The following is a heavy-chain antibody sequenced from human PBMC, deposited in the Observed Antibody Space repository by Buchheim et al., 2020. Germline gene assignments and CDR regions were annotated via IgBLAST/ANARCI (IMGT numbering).Heavy chain of an antibody. CDR3: ARDRTAVGGEYDYIWGSYRLSS. J-gene: IGHJ5*02. Sequence: QVQLVESGGGLVKPGGSLRLSCAASGFTFSDYYMSWIRQAPGKGLEWVSYISSSCSTIYYADPVKGRFTISRDNAKNPLYLQMNSLRAEDTAVYYCARDRTAVGGEYDYIWGSYRLSSWGQGTL. CDR1: GFTFSDYY. D-gene: IGHD3-16*02. CDR2: ISSSCSTI. V-gene: IGHV3-11*01.